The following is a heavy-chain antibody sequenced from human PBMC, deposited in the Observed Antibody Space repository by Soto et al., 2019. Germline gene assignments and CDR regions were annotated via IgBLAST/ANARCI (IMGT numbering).Heavy chain of an antibody. D-gene: IGHD2-8*01. CDR2: FDPEDGDT. CDR1: GYSLTELS. V-gene: IGHV1-24*01. Sequence: ASVKVSSKVSGYSLTELSMHWLRQSPGKGLEWMGGFDPEDGDTIYAQKFQGRVTITEDTSADTAYMELSSLRSEDTAVYYCARAVSYYYYYYMDVWGKGTTVTVSS. CDR3: ARAVSYYYYYYMDV. J-gene: IGHJ6*03.